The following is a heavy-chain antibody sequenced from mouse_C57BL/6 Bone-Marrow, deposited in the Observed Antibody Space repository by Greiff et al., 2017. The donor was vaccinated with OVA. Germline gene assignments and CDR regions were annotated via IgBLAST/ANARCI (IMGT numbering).Heavy chain of an antibody. CDR2: IDPEDGDT. CDR3: TTNYYGSRDWYFDV. Sequence: EVQLQQSGAELVRPGASVKLSCTASGFNIKDYYMHWVKQRPDQGLEWIGRIDPEDGDTEYAPKFQGKATMTADTSSNTAYLQLSSLTSEDTAVYYCTTNYYGSRDWYFDVWGTGTTVTVSS. V-gene: IGHV14-1*01. D-gene: IGHD1-1*01. CDR1: GFNIKDYY. J-gene: IGHJ1*03.